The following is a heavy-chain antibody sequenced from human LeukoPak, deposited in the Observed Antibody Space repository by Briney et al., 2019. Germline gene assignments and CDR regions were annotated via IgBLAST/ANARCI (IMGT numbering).Heavy chain of an antibody. CDR2: ISSSSSYI. V-gene: IGHV3-21*04. D-gene: IGHD3-22*01. J-gene: IGHJ3*02. Sequence: PGGSLRLSCAASGFTFSSYSMNWVRQAPGKGLEWVSSISSSSSYIYYADSVKGRFTISRDNSKNTLYLQMNSLRAEDTAVYYCAKDLIRQLYYDSSGYAFDIWGQGTMVTVSS. CDR1: GFTFSSYS. CDR3: AKDLIRQLYYDSSGYAFDI.